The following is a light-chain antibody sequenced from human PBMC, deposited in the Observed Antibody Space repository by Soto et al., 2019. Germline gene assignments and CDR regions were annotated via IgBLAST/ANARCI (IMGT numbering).Light chain of an antibody. CDR2: DVA. CDR3: VSYTSGTTYV. Sequence: QSALTQPASVSDSPGQSITISCTGTSSDVGGSNFVSWYQQHPGKPPKLTIYDVANRPSGVSNRFSGSKSGSTASLIISRLQTEDEADYYCVSYTSGTTYVFGTGTKVTVL. V-gene: IGLV2-14*03. J-gene: IGLJ1*01. CDR1: SSDVGGSNF.